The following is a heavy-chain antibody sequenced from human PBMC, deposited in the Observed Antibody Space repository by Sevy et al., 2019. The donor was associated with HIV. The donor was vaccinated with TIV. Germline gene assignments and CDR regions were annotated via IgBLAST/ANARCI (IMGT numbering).Heavy chain of an antibody. J-gene: IGHJ4*02. D-gene: IGHD3-16*01. CDR2: IWNDGNNK. V-gene: IGHV3-33*01. Sequence: GGSLRLSCAASGFPFSSYGMHWVRQAPGKGLEWVALIWNDGNNKNYADSVKGRFTISRDNSKNTVFLQMNSLRGEDTAVYYCAGGIMITFGGVQQIDYWGQGTLVTVSS. CDR3: AGGIMITFGGVQQIDY. CDR1: GFPFSSYG.